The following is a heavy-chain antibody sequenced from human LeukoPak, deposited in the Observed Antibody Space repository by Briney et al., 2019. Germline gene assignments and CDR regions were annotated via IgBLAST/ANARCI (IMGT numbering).Heavy chain of an antibody. D-gene: IGHD3-22*01. V-gene: IGHV3-64*01. CDR2: ISGNGGST. CDR1: GFTFSSYT. J-gene: IGHJ4*02. Sequence: GGSLRLSCAASGFTFSSYTMHWVRQAPGKGLQYVSAISGNGGSTYYANSVKGRFTISRDNSKNTLYLQMGSLRAEDMAVYYCARGEPYTDYYDRIVSWGPGNLVTVSS. CDR3: ARGEPYTDYYDRIVS.